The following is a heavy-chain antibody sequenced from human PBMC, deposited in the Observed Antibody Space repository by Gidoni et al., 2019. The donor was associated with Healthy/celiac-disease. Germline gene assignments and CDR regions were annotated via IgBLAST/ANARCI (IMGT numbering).Heavy chain of an antibody. Sequence: QVQLVESGGGVVQPGRSLRLSCAASGFTFSSYAMHWVRQAPGKGLEWVAVISYDGSNKYYADSVKGRFTISRDNSKNTLYLQMNSLRAEDTAVYYCARDSSADTAVVPYYYYGMDVWGQGTTVTVSS. CDR1: GFTFSSYA. CDR2: ISYDGSNK. CDR3: ARDSSADTAVVPYYYYGMDV. D-gene: IGHD5-18*01. J-gene: IGHJ6*02. V-gene: IGHV3-30*04.